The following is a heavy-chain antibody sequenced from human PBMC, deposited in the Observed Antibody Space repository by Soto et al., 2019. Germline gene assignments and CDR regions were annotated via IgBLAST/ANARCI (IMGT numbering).Heavy chain of an antibody. CDR3: ASWRSYSGSYCFDY. CDR2: IAPRYASL. Sequence: QVQLVQSGHEVKKPGASVKVSGEAFGGTLKTYPINWWKQAPGRGLEWGGQIAPRYASLNYEENFQDRVTITVDKSTKTAYMELTRLRSEDTALYFCASWRSYSGSYCFDYWGQGTLVTVSS. V-gene: IGHV1-69*06. D-gene: IGHD1-26*01. CDR1: GGTLKTYP. J-gene: IGHJ4*02.